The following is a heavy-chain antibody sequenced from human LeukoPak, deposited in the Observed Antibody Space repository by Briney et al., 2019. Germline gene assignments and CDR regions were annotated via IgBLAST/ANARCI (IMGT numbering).Heavy chain of an antibody. D-gene: IGHD6-19*01. J-gene: IGHJ6*03. CDR2: IRYDGSNK. CDR3: AKAGVAGTGYYYMDV. Sequence: GGSLRLSCAASGFTFSSYGMHWVRQAPGKGPEWVAFIRYDGSNKYYADSVKGRFTISRDNSKNTLYLQMNSLRAEDTAVYYCAKAGVAGTGYYYMDVWGKGTTVTVSS. V-gene: IGHV3-30*02. CDR1: GFTFSSYG.